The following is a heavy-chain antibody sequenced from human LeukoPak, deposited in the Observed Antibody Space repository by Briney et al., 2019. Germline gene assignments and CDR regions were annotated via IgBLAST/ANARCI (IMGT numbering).Heavy chain of an antibody. V-gene: IGHV3-23*01. CDR1: GFTFSTFA. D-gene: IGHD6-19*01. Sequence: GGSLRLSCAASGFTFSTFAMSWVRQAPGKGLAWVSGISGSGGGTYYADSVKGRFTISRDNSRNTLYLQMNSLRAEDTAIYFCAKDHLSTGWAYCFDYWGQGALVTVSS. CDR2: ISGSGGGT. CDR3: AKDHLSTGWAYCFDY. J-gene: IGHJ4*02.